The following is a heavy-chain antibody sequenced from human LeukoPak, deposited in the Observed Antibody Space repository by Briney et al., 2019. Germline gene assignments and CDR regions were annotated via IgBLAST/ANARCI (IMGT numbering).Heavy chain of an antibody. J-gene: IGHJ6*03. CDR1: GFTFSSYG. CDR2: IRYDGSNK. D-gene: IGHD3-3*01. Sequence: GGSLRLSCAASGFTFSSYGVHWVRQAPGKGLEWVAFIRYDGSNKYYADSVKGRFTISRDNSKNTLYLQMNSLRAEDTAVYYCAKIPRFWSAQAYYMDVWGKGTTVTVSS. CDR3: AKIPRFWSAQAYYMDV. V-gene: IGHV3-30*02.